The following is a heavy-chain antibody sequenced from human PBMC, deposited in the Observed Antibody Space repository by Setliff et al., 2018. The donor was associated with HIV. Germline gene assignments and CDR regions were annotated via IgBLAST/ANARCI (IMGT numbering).Heavy chain of an antibody. CDR3: AILSVYWFDP. V-gene: IGHV1-69*13. D-gene: IGHD1-20*01. J-gene: IGHJ5*02. CDR2: IIPFYDTP. Sequence: SVKVSCKASGGTFSSYAINWVRQAPGQGLEWMGVIIPFYDTPIYALNFQGRVTITADESTRTAYMELSSLRSEDTAVYYCAILSVYWFDPWGQGTPVTVSS. CDR1: GGTFSSYA.